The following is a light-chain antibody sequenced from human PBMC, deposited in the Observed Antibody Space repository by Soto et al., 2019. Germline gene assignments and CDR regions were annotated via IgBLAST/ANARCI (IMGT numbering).Light chain of an antibody. J-gene: IGKJ3*01. CDR3: QQVNDIPLT. CDR2: AAS. V-gene: IGKV1-12*01. Sequence: IQMTQSPSSVSASIGDRVKLTCRASQDVRTWLAWYQQKPGRAPKLLIHAASRLQSGVPSRFSGSGSGTDFTLTISNLQPDDLGTYYCQQVNDIPLTFGPGTKVDIK. CDR1: QDVRTW.